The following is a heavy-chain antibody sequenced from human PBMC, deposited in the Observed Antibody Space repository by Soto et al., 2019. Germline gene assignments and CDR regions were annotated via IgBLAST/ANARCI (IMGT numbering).Heavy chain of an antibody. D-gene: IGHD5-12*01. CDR1: GGTFSSYT. Sequence: QVQLVQSGAEVKKPGSSVKVSCKASGGTFSSYTISWVRQAPGQGLEWMGRIIPILGIANYAQKFQGRVTITADKSTSTAYMELSSLRSEDTAVYYCARYLGYSAPFGMDVWGQGTTVTVSS. J-gene: IGHJ6*02. CDR3: ARYLGYSAPFGMDV. V-gene: IGHV1-69*02. CDR2: IIPILGIA.